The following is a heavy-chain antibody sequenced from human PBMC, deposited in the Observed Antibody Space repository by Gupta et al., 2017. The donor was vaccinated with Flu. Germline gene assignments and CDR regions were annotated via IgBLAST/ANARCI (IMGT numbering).Heavy chain of an antibody. V-gene: IGHV3-23*01. CDR1: GFNFDNYA. D-gene: IGHD3-10*01. Sequence: EVQLLVSGGGLVQAGTSLRLACAASGFNFDNYAMSWVRQAPGKGLEWVSLISESGTTKVYADSGKGRFTVTRDNPKKMVYLEMNRLGDDDTEKYYCATVTWLLGGDGPYYFTHWGQGGLATVSS. CDR3: ATVTWLLGGDGPYYFTH. CDR2: ISESGTTK. J-gene: IGHJ1*01.